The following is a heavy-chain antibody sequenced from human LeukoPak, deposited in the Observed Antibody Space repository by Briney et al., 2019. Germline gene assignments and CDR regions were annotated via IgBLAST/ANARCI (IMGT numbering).Heavy chain of an antibody. CDR3: ARQKLPRFLEWLLPQYNWFDP. CDR2: ISAYNGNT. D-gene: IGHD3-3*01. J-gene: IGHJ5*02. CDR1: GYTFTSYG. Sequence: ASVKVSCKASGYTFTSYGISCVRQAPGQGLEWMGWISAYNGNTNYAQKLQGRVTMTTDTSTSTAYMELRSLRSDDTAVYYCARQKLPRFLEWLLPQYNWFDPWGQGTLVTVSS. V-gene: IGHV1-18*01.